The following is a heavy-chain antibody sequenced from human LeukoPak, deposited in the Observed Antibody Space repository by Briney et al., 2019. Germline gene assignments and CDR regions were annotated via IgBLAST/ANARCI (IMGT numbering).Heavy chain of an antibody. CDR2: ISDSGGST. V-gene: IGHV3-23*01. Sequence: GGSLRLSCAASGFTFSSYAMSWVRQAPGKGLEWVSAISDSGGSTYYADSVKGRFTISRDTSKNTLFLQMNSLRAEDTAVYYCAKDWKPDGLYDLDYWGQGTLVTVSS. D-gene: IGHD5/OR15-5a*01. CDR3: AKDWKPDGLYDLDY. J-gene: IGHJ4*02. CDR1: GFTFSSYA.